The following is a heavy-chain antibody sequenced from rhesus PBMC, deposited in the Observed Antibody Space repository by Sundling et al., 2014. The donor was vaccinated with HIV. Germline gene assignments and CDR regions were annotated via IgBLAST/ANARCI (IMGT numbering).Heavy chain of an antibody. V-gene: IGHV4-143*01. Sequence: QVQLQESGPGLVKPSETLSLTCAVSGGSISGDYYWSWIRQPPGKGLEWIGHIYGSSASTNYNPSLKSRVTISKDTSKNQFSLKLSSVTAADTAVYFCARVPWYNSRFDYWGQGVLVTVSS. CDR3: ARVPWYNSRFDY. CDR1: GGSISGDYY. D-gene: IGHD6-13*01. CDR2: IYGSSAST. J-gene: IGHJ4*01.